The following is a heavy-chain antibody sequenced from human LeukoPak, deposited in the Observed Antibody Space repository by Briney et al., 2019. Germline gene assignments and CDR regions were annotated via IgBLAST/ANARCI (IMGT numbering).Heavy chain of an antibody. V-gene: IGHV4-59*08. J-gene: IGHJ3*02. CDR3: ARRITMIAINAFDI. Sequence: SETLSLTCTVSGGSISSYYWSWIRQPPGKGLEWIGYIYYSGSTNYNPSLKSRVTISVDTSKNQFSLKLSSVTAADTAVYYCARRITMIAINAFDIWGQGTMVTVSS. D-gene: IGHD3-22*01. CDR2: IYYSGST. CDR1: GGSISSYY.